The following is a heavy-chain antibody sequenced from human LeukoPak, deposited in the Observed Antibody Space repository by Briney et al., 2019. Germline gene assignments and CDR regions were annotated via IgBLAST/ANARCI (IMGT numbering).Heavy chain of an antibody. Sequence: GGSLRLSCAASGFTFNSYAMSWVRQAPGKGLEWVSTIPSSGGSTYYADSVKGRFTISRGNSKNTLHVQMNSLRAEDTAVYYCAKHMGSSSGYYFPDWGQGTLVTVSS. CDR1: GFTFNSYA. J-gene: IGHJ4*02. V-gene: IGHV3-23*01. D-gene: IGHD3-22*01. CDR2: IPSSGGST. CDR3: AKHMGSSSGYYFPD.